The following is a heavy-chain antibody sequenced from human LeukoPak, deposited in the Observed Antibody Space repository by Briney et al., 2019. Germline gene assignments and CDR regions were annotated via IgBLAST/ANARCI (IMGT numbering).Heavy chain of an antibody. CDR2: IYYSGST. D-gene: IGHD3-3*01. V-gene: IGHV4-59*01. CDR3: ARAGGYYGYFDY. Sequence: SETLSLTCTVSGGSISSYYWSWIRQPPGKGLEWIGYIYYSGSTNYNPSLKSRVTISVDTSKNQFSLKLSSVTAADTAVYYCARAGGYYGYFDYWGQGTLVTASS. CDR1: GGSISSYY. J-gene: IGHJ4*02.